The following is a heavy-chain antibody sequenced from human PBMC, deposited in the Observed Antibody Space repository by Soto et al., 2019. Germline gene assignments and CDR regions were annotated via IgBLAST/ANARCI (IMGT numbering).Heavy chain of an antibody. CDR3: ARQFVGYCSGGSCYDAFDI. D-gene: IGHD2-15*01. J-gene: IGHJ3*02. CDR2: INPNSGGT. Sequence: ASVKVSCKASGYTFTGYYMHWVRQAPGQGLEWMGWINPNSGGTNYAQKFQGWVTMTRDTSISTAYMELSRLRSDDTAVYYCARQFVGYCSGGSCYDAFDIRGQGTMVTVSS. V-gene: IGHV1-2*04. CDR1: GYTFTGYY.